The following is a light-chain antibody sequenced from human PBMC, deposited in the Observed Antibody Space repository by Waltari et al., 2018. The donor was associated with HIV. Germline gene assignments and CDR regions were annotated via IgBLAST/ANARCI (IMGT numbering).Light chain of an antibody. CDR3: QVWDSGSDRVV. CDR2: YDY. V-gene: IGLV3-21*04. Sequence: SYVVTHPPSLSVAPGKTASLTCGGDSTGDKRVHSYQQKAGQAPVLVNYYDYVRPSGIPDRFSTSNSGNTATLTITRVEAGDEADYYCQVWDSGSDRVVFGGGTKLTVL. CDR1: STGDKR. J-gene: IGLJ2*01.